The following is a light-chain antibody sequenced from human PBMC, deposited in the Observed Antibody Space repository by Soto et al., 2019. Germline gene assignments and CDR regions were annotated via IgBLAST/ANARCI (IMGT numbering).Light chain of an antibody. CDR3: QQRFSWPIT. CDR2: GAS. Sequence: EIVLTQSPATLSLSPGERATLSCRASQSVTNYLAWYQLKSGQAPRLLLYGASSRATGIPARFSGSGSGTDFTLTISSLEPEDFAVYYCQQRFSWPITFGQGTRLEI. CDR1: QSVTNY. J-gene: IGKJ5*01. V-gene: IGKV3-11*01.